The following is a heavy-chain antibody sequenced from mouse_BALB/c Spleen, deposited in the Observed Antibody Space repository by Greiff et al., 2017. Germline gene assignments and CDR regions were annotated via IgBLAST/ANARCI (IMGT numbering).Heavy chain of an antibody. CDR2: INPSSGYT. CDR3: ARCASWDRFAY. V-gene: IGHV1-4*02. CDR1: GYTFTSYT. Sequence: QVQLKESAAELARPGASVKMSCKASGYTFTSYTMHWVKQRPGQGLEWIGYINPSSGYTEYNQKFKDKTTLTADKSSSTAYMQLSSLTSEDSAVYYCARCASWDRFAYWGQGTLVTVSA. D-gene: IGHD4-1*01. J-gene: IGHJ3*01.